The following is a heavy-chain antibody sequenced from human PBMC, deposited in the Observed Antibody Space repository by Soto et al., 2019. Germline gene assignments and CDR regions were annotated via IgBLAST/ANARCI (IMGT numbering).Heavy chain of an antibody. V-gene: IGHV1-69*13. D-gene: IGHD3-22*01. CDR3: ARAGAGYYYDSSGYYFDY. CDR2: IIPIFGTA. J-gene: IGHJ4*02. CDR1: GGTFSSYA. Sequence: SVKVSCKASGGTFSSYAISWVRQAPGQGLEWMGGIIPIFGTANYAQKFQGRVTITADESTSTAYMELSSLRSEDTAVYYCARAGAGYYYDSSGYYFDYWGQGTLVTVSS.